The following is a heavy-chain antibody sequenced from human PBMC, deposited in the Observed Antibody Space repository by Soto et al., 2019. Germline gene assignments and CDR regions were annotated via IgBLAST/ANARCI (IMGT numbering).Heavy chain of an antibody. CDR3: AKDRTYYGSGSRQYYGMDV. J-gene: IGHJ6*01. CDR2: ISYDGSNK. D-gene: IGHD3-10*01. Sequence: GGSLSLSCAASGFTFSSYAMHWVRQAPGKGLEWVAVISYDGSNKYYADSVKGRFTISRDNSKNTLYLQMNSLRAEDTAVYYCAKDRTYYGSGSRQYYGMDVGGQGTTVTV. V-gene: IGHV3-30-3*01. CDR1: GFTFSSYA.